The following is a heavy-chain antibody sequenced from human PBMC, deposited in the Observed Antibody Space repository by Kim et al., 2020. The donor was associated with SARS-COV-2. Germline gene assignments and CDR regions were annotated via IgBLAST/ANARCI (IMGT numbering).Heavy chain of an antibody. Sequence: YADSVNGRFTISRDTSKNTLCLQMVSLGAEDAAVYYCAKGEGGDYDFAGYWGQGTLVTVSS. CDR3: AKGEGGDYDFAGY. V-gene: IGHV3-23*01. J-gene: IGHJ4*02. D-gene: IGHD5-12*01.